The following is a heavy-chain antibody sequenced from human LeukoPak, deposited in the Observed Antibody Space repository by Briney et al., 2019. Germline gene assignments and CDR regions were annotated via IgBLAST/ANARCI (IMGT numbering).Heavy chain of an antibody. CDR2: IYYSGST. Sequence: SETLSLTCTVSGGSISSYYWSWIRQPPGKGLEWIWYIYYSGSTNYNPSLKSRVTISVDTSKNQFSLKLSSVTAADTAVYYCASTAVAGLGRYFDYWGQGTLVTVSS. CDR3: ASTAVAGLGRYFDY. D-gene: IGHD6-19*01. V-gene: IGHV4-59*08. J-gene: IGHJ4*02. CDR1: GGSISSYY.